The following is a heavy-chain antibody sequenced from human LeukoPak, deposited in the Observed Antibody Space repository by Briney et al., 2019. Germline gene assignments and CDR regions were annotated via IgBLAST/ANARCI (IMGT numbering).Heavy chain of an antibody. CDR1: GGSFSGYY. D-gene: IGHD3-9*01. Sequence: SETLSPTCAVYGGSFSGYYWSWIRQPPGKGLEWIGEINHSGSTNYNPSLKSRVTISVDTSKNQFSLKLSSVTAADTAVYYCARGRLRYFDWFPDGAFDIWGQGTMVTVSS. J-gene: IGHJ3*02. CDR2: INHSGST. CDR3: ARGRLRYFDWFPDGAFDI. V-gene: IGHV4-34*01.